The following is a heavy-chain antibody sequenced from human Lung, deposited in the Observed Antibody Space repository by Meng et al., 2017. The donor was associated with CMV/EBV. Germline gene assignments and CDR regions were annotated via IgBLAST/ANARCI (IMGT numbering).Heavy chain of an antibody. Sequence: ASVXVSCKASGYTLRTYDINWVRQATGQGLEWMGWMNANSGNTGYAQKFQDRVSMTRDTSTSTAYMELTSLRSEDTAVYYCARTQIAVEAGGTKTKYYFYVLDVXGQGXTVTVSS. J-gene: IGHJ6*02. D-gene: IGHD6-13*01. CDR2: MNANSGNT. V-gene: IGHV1-8*02. CDR1: GYTLRTYD. CDR3: ARTQIAVEAGGTKTKYYFYVLDV.